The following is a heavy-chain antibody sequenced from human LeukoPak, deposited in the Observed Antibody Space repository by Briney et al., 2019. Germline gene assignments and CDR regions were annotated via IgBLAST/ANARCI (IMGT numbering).Heavy chain of an antibody. J-gene: IGHJ5*02. D-gene: IGHD3/OR15-3a*01. CDR3: ARGLTRPLDPVNWFDP. V-gene: IGHV4-61*02. Sequence: PSETLSLTCTVSGGSISSGSYYWSWIRQPAGKGLEWIGRIYTSGSTNYNPSLKSRVTISVDTSKNQFSLKLSSVTAADTAVYYCARGLTRPLDPVNWFDPWGQGTLVTVSS. CDR2: IYTSGST. CDR1: GGSISSGSYY.